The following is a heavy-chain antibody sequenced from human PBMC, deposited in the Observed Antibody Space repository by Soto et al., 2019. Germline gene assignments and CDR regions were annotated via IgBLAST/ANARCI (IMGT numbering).Heavy chain of an antibody. CDR2: ISSGSTTI. J-gene: IGHJ4*02. CDR1: GFTFSSYS. V-gene: IGHV3-48*01. CDR3: ARGYSSFDY. Sequence: EVQLVESGGGLVQPGGSLRLSCAASGFTFSSYSIHWVRQAPGKGLEWVSYISSGSTTIYYADSVRGRFTISRDNAKNSLYLQMNSLRAEDTAVYYCARGYSSFDYWGQGTLVTVSS. D-gene: IGHD6-13*01.